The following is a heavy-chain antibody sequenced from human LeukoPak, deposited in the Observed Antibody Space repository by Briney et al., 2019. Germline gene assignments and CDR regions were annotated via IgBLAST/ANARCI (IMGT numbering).Heavy chain of an antibody. V-gene: IGHV4-34*01. D-gene: IGHD1-14*01. CDR2: INHSGST. Sequence: SETLSLTCAVYGGSFRGYYWSWIRQPPGKGLDWIGEINHSGSTNYNPSLKSRLTISVDTSKNQFSLKLSSVTAADTAVYYCARGGPDLYYFDYWGQGTLVTVSS. J-gene: IGHJ4*02. CDR1: GGSFRGYY. CDR3: ARGGPDLYYFDY.